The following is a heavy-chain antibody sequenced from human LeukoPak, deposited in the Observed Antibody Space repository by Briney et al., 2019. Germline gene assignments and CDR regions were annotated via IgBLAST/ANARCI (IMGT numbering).Heavy chain of an antibody. CDR1: GFTFSSYA. J-gene: IGHJ6*02. Sequence: XGSLRLSCAASGFTFSSYAMHWVRQAPGKGLEWVAVISYDGSNKYYADSVKGRFTISRDNSKNTLYLQMNSLRAEDTAVYYCARDRSSGDYYYYGMDVWGQGTTVTVSS. CDR3: ARDRSSGDYYYYGMDV. CDR2: ISYDGSNK. V-gene: IGHV3-30-3*01. D-gene: IGHD3-22*01.